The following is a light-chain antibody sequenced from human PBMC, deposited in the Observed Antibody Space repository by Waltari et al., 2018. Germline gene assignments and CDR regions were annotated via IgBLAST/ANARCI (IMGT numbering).Light chain of an antibody. CDR1: SSDVGSYNL. V-gene: IGLV2-23*02. Sequence: QSALTQPASVSGSPGQSITIPCTGTSSDVGSYNLVSWYKQHPGKAPKLMIYEVTKRPSGVSYRFSGSKSGNTASLTISGLQAEDEADYYCCSYASSSTVVFGGGTKLTVL. CDR2: EVT. CDR3: CSYASSSTVV. J-gene: IGLJ3*02.